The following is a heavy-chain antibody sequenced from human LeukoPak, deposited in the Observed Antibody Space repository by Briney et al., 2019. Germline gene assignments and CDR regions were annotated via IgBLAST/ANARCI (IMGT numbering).Heavy chain of an antibody. Sequence: SETLSLTCTVSGASISSDYWSWIRQSPGKGLEWIGYIYDSGNTDYNPSLKSRVSISMNTSKNQFSLNLSPVTDADAAVYYCAGRGRRYFRDWGQGTLVTVSS. CDR2: IYDSGNT. J-gene: IGHJ1*01. CDR3: AGRGRRYFRD. CDR1: GASISSDY. V-gene: IGHV4-59*08.